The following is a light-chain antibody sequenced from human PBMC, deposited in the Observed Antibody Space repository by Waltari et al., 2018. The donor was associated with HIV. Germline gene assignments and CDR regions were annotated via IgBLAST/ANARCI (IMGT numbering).Light chain of an antibody. J-gene: IGLJ2*01. CDR2: TNN. CDR3: AAWDDSLNGVV. Sequence: QSVLTPPPSASGTPGQRVTISCSGRSSNIGGTTVNWFQQLPGPAPKLLIYTNNQRPSGVPDRFSGSKSGTSASLAISGLQSEDEADYYCAAWDDSLNGVVFGGGTKLTVL. V-gene: IGLV1-44*01. CDR1: SSNIGGTT.